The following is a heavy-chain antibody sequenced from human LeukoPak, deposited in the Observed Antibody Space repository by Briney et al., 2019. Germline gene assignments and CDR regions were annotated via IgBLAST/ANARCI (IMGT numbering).Heavy chain of an antibody. Sequence: KTSETLSLTCVVSGGSISSTSYYWGWIRQPPGKGLEWIGSIYYSGSTYYSPSLKSRVTISVDTSKNQVSLKLSSVTAADTAVYYCARLLRVGYCSTTTCNWFDPWGQGTLVTVSS. V-gene: IGHV4-39*07. J-gene: IGHJ5*02. CDR1: GGSISSTSYY. CDR2: IYYSGST. D-gene: IGHD2-2*03. CDR3: ARLLRVGYCSTTTCNWFDP.